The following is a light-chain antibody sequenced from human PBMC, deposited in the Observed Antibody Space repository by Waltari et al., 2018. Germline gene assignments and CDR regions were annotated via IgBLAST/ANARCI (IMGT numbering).Light chain of an antibody. V-gene: IGLV2-14*01. CDR3: SSYTSSSTL. CDR1: SRDVGGYNY. Sequence: QSALTQPASVSGPPGQSITISCTGTSRDVGGYNYVPWYQQHPGKAPKRMIYEVSNRPSGVSNRFSGSKSGNTASLTISGLQAEDEADYYCSSYTSSSTLFGGGTKLTVL. J-gene: IGLJ2*01. CDR2: EVS.